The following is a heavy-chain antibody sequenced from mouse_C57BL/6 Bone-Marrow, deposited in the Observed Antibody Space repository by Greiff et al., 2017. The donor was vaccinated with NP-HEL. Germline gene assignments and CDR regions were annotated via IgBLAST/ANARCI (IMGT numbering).Heavy chain of an antibody. CDR2: INPGSGGT. V-gene: IGHV1-54*01. Sequence: QVQLKESGAELVRPGTSVKVSCKASGYAFTNYLIEWVKQRPGQGLEWIGVINPGSGGTNYNEKFKGKATLTADKSSSTAYMQLSSLTSEDSAVYFCARSFYGSSPCYFDYWGQGTTLTVSS. J-gene: IGHJ2*01. CDR1: GYAFTNYL. D-gene: IGHD1-1*01. CDR3: ARSFYGSSPCYFDY.